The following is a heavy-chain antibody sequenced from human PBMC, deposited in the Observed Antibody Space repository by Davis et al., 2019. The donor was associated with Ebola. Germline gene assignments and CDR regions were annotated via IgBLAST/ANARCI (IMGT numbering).Heavy chain of an antibody. J-gene: IGHJ4*02. Sequence: AGSLTLSCAASGFTFSSYSMSWVRQAPGKGLEWVANIKQDGSEIHYVDSVKGRFTISRDNTKNSLYLQMNSLRDEDTALYYCSRGGAVKFDYWGQGTLVTVSS. CDR3: SRGGAVKFDY. CDR1: GFTFSSYS. V-gene: IGHV3-7*01. D-gene: IGHD4-17*01. CDR2: IKQDGSEI.